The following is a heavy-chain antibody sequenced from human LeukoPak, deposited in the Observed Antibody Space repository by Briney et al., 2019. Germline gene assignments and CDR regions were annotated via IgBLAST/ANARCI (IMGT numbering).Heavy chain of an antibody. CDR2: ISSSSSYI. CDR1: GFTFSSYS. J-gene: IGHJ6*03. CDR3: ARELGYCSSTSCYFYYYMDV. Sequence: GGSLRLSCAASGFTFSSYSMNWVRQAPGKGLEWVSSISSSSSYIYYADSVKGRFTISRDNAKNSLYLQMNSLRAEDTAVYYCARELGYCSSTSCYFYYYMDVWGKGTTVTVSS. D-gene: IGHD2-2*01. V-gene: IGHV3-21*01.